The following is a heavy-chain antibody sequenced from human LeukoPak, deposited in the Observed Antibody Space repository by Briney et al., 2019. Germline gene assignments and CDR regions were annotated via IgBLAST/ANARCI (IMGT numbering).Heavy chain of an antibody. CDR2: INPNSGGT. J-gene: IGHJ4*02. Sequence: GASVKVSCKASGYTFTGYYIYWVRQAPGQGLEWMGWINPNSGGTNYAQKFQGGVTMTRDTSISTAYMQLSRLRSDDTAVYYCARSGKLGYCSGGSCYQVDYWGQGTLVTVSS. CDR3: ARSGKLGYCSGGSCYQVDY. CDR1: GYTFTGYY. D-gene: IGHD2-15*01. V-gene: IGHV1-2*02.